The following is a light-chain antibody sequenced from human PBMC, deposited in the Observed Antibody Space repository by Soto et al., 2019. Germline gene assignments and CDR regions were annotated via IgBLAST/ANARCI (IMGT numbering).Light chain of an antibody. J-gene: IGLJ1*01. CDR3: CSYASTRPYV. Sequence: QSVLAQPGSVSGSPGQSITIPCIGTSSDVGSSDLVSWYQQHPDTAPKLLIYGAIKRPSGVSTRFSGSKSGNTASLTISGLQAEYEADYYCCSYASTRPYVFGTGTKVTVL. CDR1: SSDVGSSDL. CDR2: GAI. V-gene: IGLV2-23*01.